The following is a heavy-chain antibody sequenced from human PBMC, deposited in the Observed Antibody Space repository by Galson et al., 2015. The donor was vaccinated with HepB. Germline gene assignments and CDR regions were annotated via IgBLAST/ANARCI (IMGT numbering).Heavy chain of an antibody. V-gene: IGHV1-8*01. D-gene: IGHD3-16*01. CDR3: VRVYMANIGGDY. Sequence: SVKVSCKASGSTFTSYDINWVRQATGQGLEWMGWMNPNSGNTGYAQKFQGRVTMTSNTSISTAYMELSSLRSEDTAVYYCVRVYMANIGGDYWGQGSLVTVSS. CDR1: GSTFTSYD. CDR2: MNPNSGNT. J-gene: IGHJ4*02.